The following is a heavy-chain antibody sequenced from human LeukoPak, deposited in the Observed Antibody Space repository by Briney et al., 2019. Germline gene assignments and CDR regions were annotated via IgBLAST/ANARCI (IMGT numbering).Heavy chain of an antibody. CDR1: GYTFTNCY. CDR3: ARGYCSGGGCSVLDAFDG. V-gene: IGHV1-46*01. D-gene: IGHD2-15*01. CDR2: INPSGGST. Sequence: GASVKVSCKASGYTFTNCYIHWVRRAPGQGLEWMGKINPSGGSTSYPQKFQGRVTMTRDTSTTTVYMGLSTLRSEDTAIYYCARGYCSGGGCSVLDAFDGWGQGTMVTVSS. J-gene: IGHJ3*01.